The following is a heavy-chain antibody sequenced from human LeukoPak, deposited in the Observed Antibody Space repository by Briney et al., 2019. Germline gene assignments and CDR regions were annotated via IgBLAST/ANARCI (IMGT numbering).Heavy chain of an antibody. D-gene: IGHD2-2*03. J-gene: IGHJ4*02. V-gene: IGHV3-23*01. CDR3: AKDSIVEIVVVPAAMVDYYFDY. CDR2: ISGSGGST. CDR1: GFTFSSYA. Sequence: GGSLSLSCAASGFTFSSYAMSWVRQAPGKGLEWVSAISGSGGSTYYADSVKGRFTISRDNSKNTLYLQMNSLRAEDTAVYYCAKDSIVEIVVVPAAMVDYYFDYWGQGTLVTVSS.